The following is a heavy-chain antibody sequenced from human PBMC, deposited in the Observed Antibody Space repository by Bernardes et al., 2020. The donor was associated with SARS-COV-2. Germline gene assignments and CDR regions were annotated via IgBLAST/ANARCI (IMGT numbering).Heavy chain of an antibody. V-gene: IGHV3-9*01. CDR2: ISWNSGSI. Sequence: GGSLRLSCAASGFTFDDYAMHWVRQAPGKGLEWVSGISWNSGSIGYADSVKGRFTISRDNAKNSLYLQMNSLRAEDTALYYCAKDIPDYGDYAGPFDYWGQGTLVTVSS. D-gene: IGHD4-17*01. CDR1: GFTFDDYA. CDR3: AKDIPDYGDYAGPFDY. J-gene: IGHJ4*02.